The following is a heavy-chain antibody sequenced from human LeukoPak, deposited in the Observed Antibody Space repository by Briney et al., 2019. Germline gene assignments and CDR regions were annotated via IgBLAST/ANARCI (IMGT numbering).Heavy chain of an antibody. CDR3: ARGQGRSDAFDI. Sequence: PSETLSLTCTVSGGSISSYYWSWIRQPPGKGLEWIGYIYYSGSTNYNPSLKSRVTISVDTSKNQFSLKLSSVTAADTAVYYCARGQGRSDAFDIWGQGTMVTVSS. CDR2: IYYSGST. CDR1: GGSISSYY. V-gene: IGHV4-59*01. D-gene: IGHD3-10*01. J-gene: IGHJ3*02.